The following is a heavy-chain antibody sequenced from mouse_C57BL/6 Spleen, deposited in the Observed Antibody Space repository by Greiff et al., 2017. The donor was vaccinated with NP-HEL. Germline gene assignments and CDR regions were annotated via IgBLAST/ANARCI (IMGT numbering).Heavy chain of an antibody. Sequence: VQLQQSGAELVMPGASVKLSCKASGYTFTSYWTHWVKQRPGQGLEWIGEIDPSDSYTNYNQKFKGKSTLTVDKSSSTAYMQLSSLTSEDSAVYYCARDSNFDYWGQGTTLTVSS. CDR3: ARDSNFDY. CDR2: IDPSDSYT. D-gene: IGHD2-5*01. J-gene: IGHJ2*01. V-gene: IGHV1-69*01. CDR1: GYTFTSYW.